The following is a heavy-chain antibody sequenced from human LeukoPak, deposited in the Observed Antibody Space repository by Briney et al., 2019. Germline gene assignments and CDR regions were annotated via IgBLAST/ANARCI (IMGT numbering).Heavy chain of an antibody. CDR1: GFTFSSYA. V-gene: IGHV3-23*01. CDR3: ALPMRWLDYYYGMDV. J-gene: IGHJ6*02. Sequence: GGSLRLSCAASGFTFSSYAMSWVRQAPGKGLEWVSAISGSGGSTYYADSVKGRFTISRDNSKNTLYLQMNSLRAEDTAVYYCALPMRWLDYYYGMDVWGQGTTVTVSS. D-gene: IGHD5-12*01. CDR2: ISGSGGST.